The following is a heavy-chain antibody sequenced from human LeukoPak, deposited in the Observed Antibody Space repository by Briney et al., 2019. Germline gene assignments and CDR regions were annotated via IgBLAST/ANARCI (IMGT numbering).Heavy chain of an antibody. V-gene: IGHV1-2*02. CDR1: GYTFTVYY. D-gene: IGHD2-2*01. CDR2: INPNSGGT. J-gene: IGHJ3*02. CDR3: ARRLPARLGAFDI. Sequence: GASVKLSCKASGYTFTVYYMHWVRHAPGQGLEWMGWINPNSGGTNYAQKFQGRVTMTRDTSISTAYMELSRLRSDDTAVYYCARRLPARLGAFDIWGQGTMVTVSS.